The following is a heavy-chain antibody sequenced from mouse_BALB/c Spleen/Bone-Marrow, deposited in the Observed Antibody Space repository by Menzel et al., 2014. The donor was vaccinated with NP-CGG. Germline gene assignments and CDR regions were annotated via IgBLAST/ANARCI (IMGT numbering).Heavy chain of an antibody. V-gene: IGHV2-9*02. CDR1: GFSLTSYG. Sequence: VQGVESGPGLVAPSQSLSITCTVSGFSLTSYGVHWVRQPPGKGLEWLGVIWAGGSTNYNSALMSRLSISKDNSKSQVFLKMNSLQTDDTAMYYCAREATVITWFAYWGQGTLVTVSA. CDR2: IWAGGST. J-gene: IGHJ3*01. CDR3: AREATVITWFAY. D-gene: IGHD2-4*01.